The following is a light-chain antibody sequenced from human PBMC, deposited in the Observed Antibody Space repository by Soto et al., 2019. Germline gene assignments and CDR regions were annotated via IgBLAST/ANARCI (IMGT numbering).Light chain of an antibody. V-gene: IGLV2-14*03. CDR2: DVL. J-gene: IGLJ1*01. Sequence: QSALTQPASVSGSPGQSITISCTGTSSDFGGYNYVSWYQHHPGKVPKLIIYDVLNRPSGVSNRFSGSNSGNTASLTISGLQAEDEADYCCGSHTTSSTYVFGNGTKLTVL. CDR3: GSHTTSSTYV. CDR1: SSDFGGYNY.